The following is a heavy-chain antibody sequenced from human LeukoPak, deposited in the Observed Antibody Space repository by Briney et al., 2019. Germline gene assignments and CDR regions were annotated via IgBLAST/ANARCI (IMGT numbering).Heavy chain of an antibody. CDR2: IIPIFGTA. D-gene: IGHD3-22*01. J-gene: IGHJ4*02. CDR1: GGTSSSYA. V-gene: IGHV1-69*05. Sequence: SVKVSCKASGGTSSSYAISWVRQAPGQGLEWMGGIIPIFGTANYAQKFQGRVTITTDESTSTAYMELSSLRSEDTAVYYCARLNYDSSGYYYWGQGTLSPSPQ. CDR3: ARLNYDSSGYYY.